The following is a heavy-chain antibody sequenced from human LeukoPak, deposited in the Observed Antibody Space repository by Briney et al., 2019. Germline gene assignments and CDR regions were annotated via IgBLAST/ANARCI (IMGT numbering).Heavy chain of an antibody. J-gene: IGHJ4*02. D-gene: IGHD1-26*01. Sequence: GGSLRLSCAASGFTFSSYWMSWVRQAPGKGLEWVANIKQDGSERYYVDSVKGRFTISRDNAKNSLYLQMNSLRAEDTAVYYCAREAPRHSGSHGPLDYWGQGTLVTVSS. CDR1: GFTFSSYW. V-gene: IGHV3-7*01. CDR2: IKQDGSER. CDR3: AREAPRHSGSHGPLDY.